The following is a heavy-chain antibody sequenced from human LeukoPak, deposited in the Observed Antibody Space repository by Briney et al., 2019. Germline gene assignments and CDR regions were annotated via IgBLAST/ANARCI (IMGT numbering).Heavy chain of an antibody. CDR2: IYYSGST. CDR1: GGSISSHY. D-gene: IGHD2-2*01. Sequence: SETLSLTCTVSGGSISSHYWSWIRQPPGKGLEWIGYIYYSGSTNYNPSLKSRVTISVDTSKNQFSLKLSSVTAADTAVYYCASTYCSSTSCCPQYNWFDPWGQGTLVTVSS. J-gene: IGHJ5*02. CDR3: ASTYCSSTSCCPQYNWFDP. V-gene: IGHV4-59*11.